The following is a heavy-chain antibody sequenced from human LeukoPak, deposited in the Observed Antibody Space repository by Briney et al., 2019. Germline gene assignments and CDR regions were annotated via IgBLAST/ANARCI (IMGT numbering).Heavy chain of an antibody. V-gene: IGHV3-23*01. D-gene: IGHD1-1*01. CDR1: GFTFSDYY. J-gene: IGHJ4*02. Sequence: GGSLRLSCAVSGFTFSDYYMSWIRQAPGKGLEWVASIDISGGSTYYEDSVQGRFTISRDNSKNTLYLEMNSLRVEDTALYYCANEVRPNDYWGQGTLVTVSS. CDR3: ANEVRPNDY. CDR2: IDISGGST.